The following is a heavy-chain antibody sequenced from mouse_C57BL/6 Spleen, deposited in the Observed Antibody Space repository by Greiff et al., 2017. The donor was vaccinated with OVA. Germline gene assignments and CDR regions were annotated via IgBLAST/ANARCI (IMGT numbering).Heavy chain of an antibody. D-gene: IGHD2-3*01. CDR1: GYTFTSYW. Sequence: VQLQQPGAELVMPGASVKLSCKASGYTFTSYWMHWVKQRPGQGLEWIGEIDPSDSYTNYNQKFKGKSTLTVDKSSSTAYMQLSSLTSEDSAVYYCARDYDGYPFAYWGQGTLVTVSA. CDR2: IDPSDSYT. V-gene: IGHV1-69*01. CDR3: ARDYDGYPFAY. J-gene: IGHJ3*01.